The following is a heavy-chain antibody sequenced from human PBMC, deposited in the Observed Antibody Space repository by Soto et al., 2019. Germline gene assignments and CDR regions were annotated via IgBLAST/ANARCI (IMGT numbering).Heavy chain of an antibody. J-gene: IGHJ3*02. CDR2: IYWDDDQ. V-gene: IGHV2-5*02. CDR1: GFSLSGDGVG. CDR3: AHAFGGTSWPNDAFDI. Sequence: QITLKESGPTLVKPTQSLTLTCTVSGFSLSGDGVGVGWIRQPPGKALEWLALIYWDDDQRYSPSLKTRLTITKDISKNQLVHTLTNMDPVDAATYYCAHAFGGTSWPNDAFDIWGQGTVVTVSS. D-gene: IGHD3-3*02.